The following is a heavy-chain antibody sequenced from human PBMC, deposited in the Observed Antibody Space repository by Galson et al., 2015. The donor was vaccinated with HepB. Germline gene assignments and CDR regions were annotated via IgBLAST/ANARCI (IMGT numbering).Heavy chain of an antibody. J-gene: IGHJ4*02. Sequence: SLRLSCAASGFAFSTYTMNWVRQAPEKGLEWVSGIGGSGGGTYNADSVRGRFTVSRDNSKNTLYLQMNSLRAEDTAIYYCAKDYGSGRPYYFDSWGQGTLVTVSS. CDR1: GFAFSTYT. CDR3: AKDYGSGRPYYFDS. CDR2: IGGSGGGT. D-gene: IGHD3-10*01. V-gene: IGHV3-23*01.